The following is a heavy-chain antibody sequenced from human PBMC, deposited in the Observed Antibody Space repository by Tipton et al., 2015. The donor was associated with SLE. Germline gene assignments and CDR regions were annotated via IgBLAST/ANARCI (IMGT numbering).Heavy chain of an antibody. J-gene: IGHJ1*01. D-gene: IGHD2-2*01. CDR2: XXXSXSI. Sequence: TLSLTCTVSGYSISSGYYWXXXRQPXGKGLEWIGTXXXSXSIYYNPSLKSRLTISVDTSKNQFSLKLNSVTAADTAVYYCAVGYCSXXSXQREYFQHWGQGTLVTVSS. CDR1: GYSISSGYY. CDR3: AVGYCSXXSXQREYFQH. V-gene: IGHV4-38-2*02.